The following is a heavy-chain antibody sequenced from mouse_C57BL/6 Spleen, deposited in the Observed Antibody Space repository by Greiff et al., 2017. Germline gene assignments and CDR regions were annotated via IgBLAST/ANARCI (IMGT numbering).Heavy chain of an antibody. J-gene: IGHJ1*03. CDR3: ARYGSSYGYFDV. V-gene: IGHV1-82*01. Sequence: QVQLNESGPELVKPGASVKISCKASGYAFSSSWMNWVKQRPGKGLEWIGRIYPGDGDTNYNGKFKGKATLTADKSSSTAYMQLSSLTSEDSAVYFCARYGSSYGYFDVWGTGTTVTVSS. CDR2: IYPGDGDT. D-gene: IGHD1-1*01. CDR1: GYAFSSSW.